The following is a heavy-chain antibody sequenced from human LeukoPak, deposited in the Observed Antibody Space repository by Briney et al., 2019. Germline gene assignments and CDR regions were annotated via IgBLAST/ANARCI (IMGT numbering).Heavy chain of an antibody. CDR2: IITIFGTA. Sequence: ASVKVSCKASGGTFSSYAISWVRQAPGQGLEWMGGIITIFGTANYAQKFQGRVTITADESTSTAYIELSSLRSEDTAVYYCARDVCSGGSCYSYFDYWGQGTLVTVSS. CDR1: GGTFSSYA. D-gene: IGHD2-15*01. CDR3: ARDVCSGGSCYSYFDY. V-gene: IGHV1-69*13. J-gene: IGHJ4*02.